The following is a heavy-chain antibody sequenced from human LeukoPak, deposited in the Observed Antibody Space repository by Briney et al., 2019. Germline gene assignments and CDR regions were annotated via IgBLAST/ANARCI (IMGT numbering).Heavy chain of an antibody. J-gene: IGHJ4*02. Sequence: ASVKVSCKASGYTFTSYGISWVRQAPGQGLEWMGWISAYNGNTNYAQKLQGRVTMTTDTSTSTAYMELRSLRSDDTAVYYCARDSLRYCSSTSRRYYFDYWGQGTLVTVSS. CDR2: ISAYNGNT. CDR1: GYTFTSYG. V-gene: IGHV1-18*01. CDR3: ARDSLRYCSSTSRRYYFDY. D-gene: IGHD2-2*01.